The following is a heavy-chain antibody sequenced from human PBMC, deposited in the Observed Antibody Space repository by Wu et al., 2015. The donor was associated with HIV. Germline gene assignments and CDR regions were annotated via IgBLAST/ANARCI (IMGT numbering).Heavy chain of an antibody. CDR1: GYTFTGYY. D-gene: IGHD6-19*01. V-gene: IGHV1-2*02. CDR3: ARDGAAVTTSYYYFYDMDV. J-gene: IGHJ6*02. CDR2: INPNSGGT. Sequence: QVQLVQSGAEVKKPGASVKVSCKASGYTFTGYYMHWVRQAPGQGLEWMGWINPNSGGTNYVQKFHGRVTMTRDTSISTAYMELSSLRSDDTAVYFCARDGAAVTTSYYYFYDMDVWGQGTTVTVSS.